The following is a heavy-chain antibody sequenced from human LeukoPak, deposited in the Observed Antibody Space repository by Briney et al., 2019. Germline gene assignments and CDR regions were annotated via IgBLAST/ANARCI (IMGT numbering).Heavy chain of an antibody. CDR3: AKDSWSGYFDY. V-gene: IGHV3-23*01. Sequence: PGGSLRLSCAASGFTFSSYAMSWVRQAPGKGLEWVSAMSGSGGSTYYADSVKGRSTISRDNSKNMLYLQMNSLRAEDTAVYYCAKDSWSGYFDYWGQGTLVTVSS. CDR1: GFTFSSYA. CDR2: MSGSGGST. J-gene: IGHJ4*02. D-gene: IGHD3-10*02.